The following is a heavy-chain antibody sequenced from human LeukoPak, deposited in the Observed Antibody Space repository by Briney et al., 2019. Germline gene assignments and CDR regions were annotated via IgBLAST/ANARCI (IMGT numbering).Heavy chain of an antibody. CDR3: AKDMELAS. CDR2: ISSSGANA. Sequence: PGGSLRLSCAASGFTFSGYEMKWVRQAPGKGLEWVSLISSSGANAYYADSVKGRFTISRDNSKNTLYLQMNNLRGEDTAEYYCAKDMELASWGQGTLVTVSS. J-gene: IGHJ5*02. V-gene: IGHV3-23*01. CDR1: GFTFSGYE. D-gene: IGHD1-26*01.